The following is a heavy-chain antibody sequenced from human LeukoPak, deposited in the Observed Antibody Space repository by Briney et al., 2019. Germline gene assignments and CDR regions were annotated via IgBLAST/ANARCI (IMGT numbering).Heavy chain of an antibody. CDR1: GYAFTSYG. V-gene: IGHV1-18*01. D-gene: IGHD2-15*01. CDR3: ARDWHCSGGSCYSDY. Sequence: ASVKVSCKASGYAFTSYGISWVRQAPGQGLEWMGWITVYNGNTNYTQKLQGRVTMTTDTSTSTAYMELRSLRSDDTAVYYCARDWHCSGGSCYSDYWGQGTLVTVSS. CDR2: ITVYNGNT. J-gene: IGHJ4*02.